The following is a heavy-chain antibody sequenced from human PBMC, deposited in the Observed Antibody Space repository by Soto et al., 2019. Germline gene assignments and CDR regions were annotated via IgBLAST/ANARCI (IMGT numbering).Heavy chain of an antibody. CDR1: GYTFTSYG. V-gene: IGHV1-18*01. D-gene: IGHD2-15*01. J-gene: IGHJ6*02. Sequence: GASVKVSCKASGYTFTSYGISWVRQAPGQGLEWMGWISAYNGNTNYVQKLQGRVTMTTDTSTSTAYMELRSLRSDDTAVYYCAREGSRDIVVVVAAGQDTNGMDVWGQGTTVTVSS. CDR2: ISAYNGNT. CDR3: AREGSRDIVVVVAAGQDTNGMDV.